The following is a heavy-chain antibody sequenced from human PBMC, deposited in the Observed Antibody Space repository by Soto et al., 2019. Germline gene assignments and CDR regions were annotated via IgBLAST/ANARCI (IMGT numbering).Heavy chain of an antibody. D-gene: IGHD6-19*01. Sequence: ASLKVSCKASGYAFTGYYMHWVRQAPGQGLEWIGMINVNEGGTQYAQNFQDRLTVTRDTSTSTVYMELSSLRSEDTAVYFCARAYGTGWYSKVFWGQRTLVTVS. J-gene: IGHJ4*01. V-gene: IGHV1-46*01. CDR1: GYAFTGYY. CDR2: INVNEGGT. CDR3: ARAYGTGWYSKVF.